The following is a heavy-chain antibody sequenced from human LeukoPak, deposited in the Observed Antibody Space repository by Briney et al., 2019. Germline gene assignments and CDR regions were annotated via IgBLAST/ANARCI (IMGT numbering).Heavy chain of an antibody. CDR1: GGTFSSYA. CDR3: ARAPMGTAPLY. D-gene: IGHD1/OR15-1a*01. V-gene: IGHV1-8*02. CDR2: MNPVSGNA. J-gene: IGHJ4*02. Sequence: ASVKVSCKASGGTFSSYAISWVRQAPGQGLEWMGWMNPVSGNAGSAQKFQGRVTLTRDTSISTAYMELGSLTSDDTAFYYCARAPMGTAPLYWGQGTLVTVSS.